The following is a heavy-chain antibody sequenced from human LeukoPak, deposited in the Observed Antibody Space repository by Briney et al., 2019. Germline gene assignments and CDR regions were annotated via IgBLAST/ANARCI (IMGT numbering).Heavy chain of an antibody. Sequence: GGSLRLSCAASGFTYSSYEMNWVRQAPGKGLEWVSYISSSGSTIYYADSVKGRFTISRDNAKDSLYLQMNSLRAEDTAVYYCAELGITMIGGVWGKGTTVTISS. CDR2: ISSSGSTI. CDR3: AELGITMIGGV. J-gene: IGHJ6*04. CDR1: GFTYSSYE. D-gene: IGHD3-10*02. V-gene: IGHV3-48*03.